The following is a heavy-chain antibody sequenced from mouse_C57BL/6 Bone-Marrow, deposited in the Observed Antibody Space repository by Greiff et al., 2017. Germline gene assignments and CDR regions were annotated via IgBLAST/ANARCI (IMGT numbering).Heavy chain of an antibody. CDR2: IYPGDGDT. D-gene: IGHD5-5*01. CDR1: GYAFSSSW. V-gene: IGHV1-82*01. J-gene: IGHJ3*01. CDR3: ASYPGAY. Sequence: QVQLQQSGPELVKPGASVKISCKASGYAFSSSWMNWVKQRPGKGLEWIGRIYPGDGDTNYNGKFKGKATLTADKSSSTAYMQLSSLTSGDSAVYFCASYPGAYWGQGTLVTVSA.